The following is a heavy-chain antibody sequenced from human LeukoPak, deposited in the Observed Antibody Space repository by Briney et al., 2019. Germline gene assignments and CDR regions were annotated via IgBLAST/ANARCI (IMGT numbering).Heavy chain of an antibody. D-gene: IGHD1-20*01. CDR2: FHNSGTT. V-gene: IGHV4-39*01. J-gene: IGHJ4*02. CDR3: ARHGGQYNWSPSE. CDR1: GGSVSSSIYY. Sequence: SGPTLVKPSETLSLTCTVSGGSVSSSIYYWAWIRQPPGKGLEWIGSFHNSGTTYYNASLKSRVTISADTSKIQFSLKLSSVTAADTALYYCARHGGQYNWSPSEWGQGTLVTVSS.